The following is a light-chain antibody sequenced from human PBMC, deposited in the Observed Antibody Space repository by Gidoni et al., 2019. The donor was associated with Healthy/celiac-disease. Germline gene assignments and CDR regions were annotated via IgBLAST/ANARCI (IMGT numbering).Light chain of an antibody. J-gene: IGKJ4*01. CDR2: AAS. Sequence: DIQRTHSPSSLSAAVGDRVTITCRASQSISSYLNWYHQKPGKAPKLLIYAASSLQSGVPSRFSGSGSGTDFTLTISSLQPEDFATYYCQQSYSTPLTFGGGTKVEIK. CDR3: QQSYSTPLT. CDR1: QSISSY. V-gene: IGKV1-39*01.